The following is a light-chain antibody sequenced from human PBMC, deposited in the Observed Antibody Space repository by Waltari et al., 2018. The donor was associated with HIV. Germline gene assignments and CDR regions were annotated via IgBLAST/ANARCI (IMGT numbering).Light chain of an antibody. CDR1: SSNIGSNY. V-gene: IGLV1-47*01. CDR3: AAWGDSLTSFV. J-gene: IGLJ1*01. CDR2: RNN. Sequence: QSVLTQPPSASETPGQRVTISCSGSSSNIGSNYVYWYQHLPGPAPKLLIYRNNQRPSGVPVLFSGAKAGTSASLASSGLRSEDEADYYCAAWGDSLTSFVFGTGTKVTVL.